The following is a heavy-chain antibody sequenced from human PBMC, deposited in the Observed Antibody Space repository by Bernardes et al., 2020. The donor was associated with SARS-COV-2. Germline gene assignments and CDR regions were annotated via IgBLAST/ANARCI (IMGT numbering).Heavy chain of an antibody. J-gene: IGHJ4*02. Sequence: ASVKVSCKASGYTFTSYGISWVRQAPGQGLEWMGWISAYNGNTNYAQKLQGRVTMTTDTSTSTAYMELRSLRSDDTAVYYCAREGAAGWLLSSSPDYWGQGTLVTVSS. CDR3: AREGAAGWLLSSSPDY. CDR1: GYTFTSYG. V-gene: IGHV1-18*01. D-gene: IGHD3-3*01. CDR2: ISAYNGNT.